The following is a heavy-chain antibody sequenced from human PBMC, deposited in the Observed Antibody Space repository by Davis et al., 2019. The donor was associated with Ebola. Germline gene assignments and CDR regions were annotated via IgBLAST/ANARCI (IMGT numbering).Heavy chain of an antibody. V-gene: IGHV3-23*01. Sequence: GESLKISCAASGFIFNNYAMNWVRQAPGKGLEGVSGISGTGASTYYSDSVKGRFTISRDNSKNTLYLQITSLRAEDAAVYHCARDLGYFGSGNSFFWGQGTLVTVSS. CDR3: ARDLGYFGSGNSFF. CDR1: GFIFNNYA. D-gene: IGHD6-13*01. CDR2: ISGTGAST. J-gene: IGHJ4*02.